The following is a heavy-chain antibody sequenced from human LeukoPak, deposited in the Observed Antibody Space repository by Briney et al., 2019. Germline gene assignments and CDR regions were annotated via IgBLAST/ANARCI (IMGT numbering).Heavy chain of an antibody. Sequence: GGSLRLSCAASGFTFSSYSMNWVRQAPGKGLEWVSYISSSSSTIYYADSVKGRFTISRGNAKNSLYLQMNSLRAEDTAVYHCARDRHKYNYDSGGYPPYWGQGTLVTVSS. J-gene: IGHJ4*02. CDR1: GFTFSSYS. CDR3: ARDRHKYNYDSGGYPPY. CDR2: ISSSSSTI. D-gene: IGHD3-22*01. V-gene: IGHV3-48*01.